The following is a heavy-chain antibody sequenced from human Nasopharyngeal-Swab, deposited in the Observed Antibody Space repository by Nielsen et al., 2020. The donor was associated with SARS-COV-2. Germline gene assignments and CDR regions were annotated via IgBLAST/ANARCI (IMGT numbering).Heavy chain of an antibody. D-gene: IGHD3-9*01. J-gene: IGHJ6*03. CDR2: MFLSGTS. Sequence: RQAPGKGLQWIGCMFLSGTSFYSPSLQSRLIMSVDTSKNQFSLKLSSVTAADTAVYYCARAHYYDILTGYFLPGMGVMDVWGKGTTVTVSS. V-gene: IGHV4-30-4*01. CDR3: ARAHYYDILTGYFLPGMGVMDV.